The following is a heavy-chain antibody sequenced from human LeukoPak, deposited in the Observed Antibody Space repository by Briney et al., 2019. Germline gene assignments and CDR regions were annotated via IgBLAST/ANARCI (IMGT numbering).Heavy chain of an antibody. Sequence: ASVKVSCKASGGTFSSYAISWVRQAPGQGLEWMGRIIPIFGTANYAQKFQGRGTITTDESTSTAYMELSNLRSEDTAVYYCARTYCTNGVCYYSSGWSFDYWGQGTLVTVSS. CDR1: GGTFSSYA. D-gene: IGHD2-8*01. J-gene: IGHJ4*02. V-gene: IGHV1-69*05. CDR3: ARTYCTNGVCYYSSGWSFDY. CDR2: IIPIFGTA.